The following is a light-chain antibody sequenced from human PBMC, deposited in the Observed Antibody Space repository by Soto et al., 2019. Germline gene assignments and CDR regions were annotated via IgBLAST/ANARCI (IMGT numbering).Light chain of an antibody. CDR2: DVS. V-gene: IGLV2-11*01. CDR1: SSDVGAYNY. CDR3: LVYGRGGTLM. Sequence: QSVLTQPRSVSGSPGQSVTISCTGTSSDVGAYNYVSWYQHLPGKAPKLMIYDVSKRPSGVPDRFSGSKSGNTASLTISGLQTEDEADYYCLVYGRGGTLMFGGGTKLTVL. J-gene: IGLJ3*02.